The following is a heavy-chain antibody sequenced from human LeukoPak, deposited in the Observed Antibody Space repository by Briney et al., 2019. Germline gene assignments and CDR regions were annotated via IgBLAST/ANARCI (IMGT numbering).Heavy chain of an antibody. V-gene: IGHV3-30-3*01. D-gene: IGHD6-13*01. CDR3: ASGPGYSGSLKAFDY. J-gene: IGHJ4*02. CDR1: GFTFSQYA. Sequence: GGSLRLSCAASGFTFSQYAIHWVRQAPGKGLEWVAVISYDGNHKYYADSVKGRFTISSSRDNSKRTLYLQMSSLRTEDTAVYYCASGPGYSGSLKAFDYWGQGTLITVSS. CDR2: ISYDGNHK.